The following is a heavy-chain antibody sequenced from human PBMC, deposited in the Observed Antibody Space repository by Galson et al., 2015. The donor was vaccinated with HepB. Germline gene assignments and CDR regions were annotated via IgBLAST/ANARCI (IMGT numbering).Heavy chain of an antibody. D-gene: IGHD2-21*01. CDR1: GFTFSSYS. CDR3: ARKRNPQDCGGTTCYRDDMDV. V-gene: IGHV3-21*01. J-gene: IGHJ6*02. CDR2: ISGSSSYI. Sequence: SLRLSCAASGFTFSSYSMNWVRQAPGKGLEWVSSISGSSSYIYYADSVKGRFTISRDNSQNTLYLQMNSLRAEDTAVYYCARKRNPQDCGGTTCYRDDMDVWGQGTTVTVSS.